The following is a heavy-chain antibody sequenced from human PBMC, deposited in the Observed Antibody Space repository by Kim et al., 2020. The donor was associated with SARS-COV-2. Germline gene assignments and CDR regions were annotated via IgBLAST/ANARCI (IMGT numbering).Heavy chain of an antibody. Sequence: DSVKGRFTISRDNAKNSLYLQMNSLRAEDTAVYYCSREESRMANDAFDIWGQGTMVTVSS. D-gene: IGHD5-12*01. CDR3: SREESRMANDAFDI. J-gene: IGHJ3*02. V-gene: IGHV3-7*01.